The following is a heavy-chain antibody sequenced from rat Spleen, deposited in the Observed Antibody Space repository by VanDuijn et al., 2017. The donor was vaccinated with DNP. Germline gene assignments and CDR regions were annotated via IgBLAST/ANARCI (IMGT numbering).Heavy chain of an antibody. CDR1: GFSLTSYT. D-gene: IGHD1-11*01. J-gene: IGHJ3*01. Sequence: QVQLKESGPSLVQPSQTLSLTCTVSGFSLTSYTVSWVRQPPGKGLEWIAAMSSGGITYYNSALKSRLSISGDTSKSQVFLKVNRLQTEDTALYFCARSSYGGYTWFAYWGQGTLVTVSS. CDR3: ARSSYGGYTWFAY. CDR2: MSSGGIT. V-gene: IGHV2-6*01.